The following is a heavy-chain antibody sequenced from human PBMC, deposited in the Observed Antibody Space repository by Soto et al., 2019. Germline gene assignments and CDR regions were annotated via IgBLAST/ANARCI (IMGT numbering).Heavy chain of an antibody. CDR2: MNPSNGNT. CDR1: GYTFTTYD. Sequence: ASVKVSCKASGYTFTTYDVSWVRQASGQGLEWMGWMNPSNGNTGYAQKFQGRVTMTRNTSISTVYMELSGLRPDDTAVYYCARRKERSGPHYFDYWVHGTRVPLSS. V-gene: IGHV1-8*02. CDR3: ARRKERSGPHYFDY. J-gene: IGHJ4*01. D-gene: IGHD6-25*01.